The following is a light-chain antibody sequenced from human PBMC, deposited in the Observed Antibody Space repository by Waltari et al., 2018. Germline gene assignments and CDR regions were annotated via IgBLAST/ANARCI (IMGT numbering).Light chain of an antibody. CDR3: HQYYATPPDGKT. CDR1: QSVLYSSNNKNY. Sequence: DIVMTQSPDSLAVSLGERATINCKSSQSVLYSSNNKNYLAWYQQTAGQPPKLLIYRASTRASGVPDRFSGSWSGTDFTLTISSLQAEDVAVYYCHQYYATPPDGKTFGQGTKVEIK. V-gene: IGKV4-1*01. J-gene: IGKJ1*01. CDR2: RAS.